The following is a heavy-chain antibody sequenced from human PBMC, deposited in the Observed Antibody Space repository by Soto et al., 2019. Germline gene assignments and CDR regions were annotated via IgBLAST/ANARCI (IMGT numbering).Heavy chain of an antibody. CDR1: GGSISSGGYS. D-gene: IGHD1-7*01. V-gene: IGHV4-30-2*01. CDR3: AGVELAQFDY. Sequence: QLQLQESGSRLVKPSQTLSLTCAVSGGSISSGGYSWSWIRQPPGKGLEWIGYIYHSGSTYYNPSLKSRVTISVDRSKNQFSLKLSSVTAADTAVYYCAGVELAQFDYWGQGTLVTVSS. CDR2: IYHSGST. J-gene: IGHJ4*02.